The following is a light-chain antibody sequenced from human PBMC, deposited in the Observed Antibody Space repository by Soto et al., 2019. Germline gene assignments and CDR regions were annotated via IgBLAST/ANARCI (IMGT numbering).Light chain of an antibody. V-gene: IGKV1-12*01. CDR2: AAS. Sequence: DIQMAQSPSSLSASVGDRVTITCQASQDTTNYLNWYQQKPGKAPKLLIYAASSLQSGVPSRFSGSGSGTDFTLTISSLQPEDFATYYCQQANSFPLTFGGGTKVDIK. CDR1: QDTTNY. J-gene: IGKJ4*01. CDR3: QQANSFPLT.